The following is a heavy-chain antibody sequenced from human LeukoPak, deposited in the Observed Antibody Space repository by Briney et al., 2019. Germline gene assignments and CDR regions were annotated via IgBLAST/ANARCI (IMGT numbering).Heavy chain of an antibody. CDR3: ARSGHYYDSSGYSYYFDY. Sequence: SETLSLTCTVSGGSISSGGYYWSWVRQHPGTGLEWLGYIYYSGSTYYNPSLKSRVTISVDTSKNQFSLKLSSVTAADTAVYYCARSGHYYDSSGYSYYFDYWGQGTLVTVSS. V-gene: IGHV4-31*03. D-gene: IGHD3-22*01. J-gene: IGHJ4*02. CDR2: IYYSGST. CDR1: GGSISSGGYY.